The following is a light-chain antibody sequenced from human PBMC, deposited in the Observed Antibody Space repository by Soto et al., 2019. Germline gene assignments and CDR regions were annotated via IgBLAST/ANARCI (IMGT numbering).Light chain of an antibody. CDR1: SSDVGGYNY. V-gene: IGLV2-11*01. J-gene: IGLJ1*01. CDR3: CSYVDNYTFV. Sequence: QSVLTQPRSVSGSPGQSVTISCTGTSSDVGGYNYVSWYQLHPGKAPKLIIYDVTKRPSGVPDRFSGSKSGNTASLTISGLQAEDEADYSCCSYVDNYTFVFGTGTRSPS. CDR2: DVT.